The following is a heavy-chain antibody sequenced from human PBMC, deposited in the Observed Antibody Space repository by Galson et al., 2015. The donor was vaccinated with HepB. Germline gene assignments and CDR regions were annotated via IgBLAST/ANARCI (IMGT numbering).Heavy chain of an antibody. CDR1: GGSISSGGYY. Sequence: TLSLTCAVSGGSISSGGYYWSWIRQPPGKGLEWIGYIYYSGSTYYNPSLKSRVTISVDTSKNQFSLKLSSVTAADTAVYYCARDRVTYYYDSSGPGFHWFDPWGQGTLVTVSS. CDR3: ARDRVTYYYDSSGPGFHWFDP. CDR2: IYYSGST. V-gene: IGHV4-30-4*01. D-gene: IGHD3-22*01. J-gene: IGHJ5*02.